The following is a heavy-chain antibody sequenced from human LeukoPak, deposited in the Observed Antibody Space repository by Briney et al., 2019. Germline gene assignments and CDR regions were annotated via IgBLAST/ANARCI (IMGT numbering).Heavy chain of an antibody. CDR1: GFTFRSYG. D-gene: IGHD3-22*01. CDR3: AKVQSYYYDSSGELDY. V-gene: IGHV3-30*18. CDR2: ISYDGSNK. J-gene: IGHJ4*02. Sequence: GGSLRLSCAASGFTFRSYGMHWVRQAPGKGLEWVAVISYDGSNKYYADSVKGRFTISRDNSKNTLYLQMNSLRAEDTAVYYCAKVQSYYYDSSGELDYWGQGTLVTVSS.